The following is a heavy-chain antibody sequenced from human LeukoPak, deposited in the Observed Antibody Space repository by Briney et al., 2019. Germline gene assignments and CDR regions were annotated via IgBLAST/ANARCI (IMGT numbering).Heavy chain of an antibody. D-gene: IGHD5-12*01. CDR1: GGTFSSYA. Sequence: SVKVSCKASGGTFSSYAISWVRQAPGQGLEWMGRIIPILGIANYAQKFQGRVTITADKSTSTAYMELSSLRSEDTAVYYCAPEEMATIRAKYYYGMDVWGQGTTVTVPS. CDR2: IIPILGIA. CDR3: APEEMATIRAKYYYGMDV. J-gene: IGHJ6*02. V-gene: IGHV1-69*04.